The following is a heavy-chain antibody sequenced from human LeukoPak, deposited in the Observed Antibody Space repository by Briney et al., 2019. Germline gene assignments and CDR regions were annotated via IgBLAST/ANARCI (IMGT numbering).Heavy chain of an antibody. J-gene: IGHJ4*02. CDR2: INAGNGDT. D-gene: IGHD6-19*01. CDR3: ARARYRSGWYLDF. V-gene: IGHV1-3*01. CDR1: GYTFTSYT. Sequence: ASVKVSCKASGYTFTSYTIHWVRQAPGQRLEWMGWINAGNGDTKYSQKFQGRVTITRDTSATTGYMELTSLRSEDTAVYYCARARYRSGWYLDFWGQGTLVTVSS.